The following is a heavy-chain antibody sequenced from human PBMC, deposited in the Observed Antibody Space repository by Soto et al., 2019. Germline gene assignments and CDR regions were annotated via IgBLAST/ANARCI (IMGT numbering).Heavy chain of an antibody. CDR3: HDCGSDWDI. Sequence: EVQLVESGGGLIKPGESLRLSCVASGFYFGNAWMNWVRQAPGKGLEWVGRIKSKVDGETTDYAAPVKGRFTISRDDSKSTVYLQMNSLKTEDTAVYYCHDCGSDWDIWGQGTMVIVSS. V-gene: IGHV3-15*07. J-gene: IGHJ3*02. CDR2: IKSKVDGETT. CDR1: GFYFGNAW. D-gene: IGHD5-12*01.